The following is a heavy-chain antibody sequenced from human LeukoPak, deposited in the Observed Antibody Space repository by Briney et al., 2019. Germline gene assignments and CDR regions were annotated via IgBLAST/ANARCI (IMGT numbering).Heavy chain of an antibody. CDR3: AGPRYPYYYYYYMDV. J-gene: IGHJ6*03. CDR1: GGTFSSYA. CDR2: IIPIFGTA. Sequence: ASVKVSCKASGGTFSSYAISWVRQAPGQGLEWMGGIIPIFGTANYAQKFQGRVTITTDESTSTAYMELSSLRSEDTAVYYCAGPRYPYYYYYYMDVWGKGTTVTVSS. V-gene: IGHV1-69*05. D-gene: IGHD1-1*01.